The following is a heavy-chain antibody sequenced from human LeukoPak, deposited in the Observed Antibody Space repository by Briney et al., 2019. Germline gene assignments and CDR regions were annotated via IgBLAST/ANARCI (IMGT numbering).Heavy chain of an antibody. CDR2: IWFDGRKQ. CDR1: AFTFRSFG. D-gene: IGHD2-15*01. V-gene: IGHV3-33*01. J-gene: IGHJ4*02. CDR3: AREDCSGRFCSDY. Sequence: QPGGSLSLAFFMSAFTFRSFGMDSVPPAPGRGLGWVAVIWFDGRKQTNAGPVKVRFPDSRDDSKNTAYLQRNSLRAEDTAVYYCAREDCSGRFCSDYWGQGTLVTVSS.